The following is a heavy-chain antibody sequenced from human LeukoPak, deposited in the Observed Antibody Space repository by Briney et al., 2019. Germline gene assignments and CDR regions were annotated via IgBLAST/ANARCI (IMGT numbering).Heavy chain of an antibody. CDR2: FDPEDGET. CDR3: ARDVVAAAANWFDP. D-gene: IGHD6-13*01. J-gene: IGHJ5*02. V-gene: IGHV1-24*01. CDR1: GYTLTELS. Sequence: ASVKVSCKVSGYTLTELSMHWVRQAPGKGLEWMGGFDPEDGETIYAQKFQGRVTTTEDTSTDTAYMELSSLRSEDTAVYYCARDVVAAAANWFDPWGQGTLVTVSS.